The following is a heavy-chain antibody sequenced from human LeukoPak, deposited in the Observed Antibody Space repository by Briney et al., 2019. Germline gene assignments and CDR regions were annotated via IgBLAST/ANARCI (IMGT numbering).Heavy chain of an antibody. V-gene: IGHV4-59*01. CDR1: GGSISSYY. CDR2: IYYSGST. Sequence: PSETLSLTCTVSGGSISSYYWSWIRQPPGKGLEWIGYIYYSGSTNYNPSLKSRVTISVDTSKNQFSLKLSSVTAADTAVYYCARDAGLSSSWSNSFDPWGQGTMVTVSS. D-gene: IGHD6-13*01. CDR3: ARDAGLSSSWSNSFDP. J-gene: IGHJ5*02.